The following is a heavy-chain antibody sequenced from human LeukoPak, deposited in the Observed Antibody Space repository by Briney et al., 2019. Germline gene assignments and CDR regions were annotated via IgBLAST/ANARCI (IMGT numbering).Heavy chain of an antibody. CDR1: GFIFTTYG. D-gene: IGHD2-2*01. V-gene: IGHV3-30*02. Sequence: PGGSLRLSCTASGFIFTTYGMHWVRQAPGKGLEWVAFIQFDGSIEYYADSVKGRFTISRDNSKNTLYLQMNSLRPEDTSVYYCAEDQQLQPFHYWGQGTLVTVSS. CDR2: IQFDGSIE. CDR3: AEDQQLQPFHY. J-gene: IGHJ4*02.